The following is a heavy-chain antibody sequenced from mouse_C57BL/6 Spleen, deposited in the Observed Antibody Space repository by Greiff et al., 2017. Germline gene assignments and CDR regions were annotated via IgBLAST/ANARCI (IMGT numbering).Heavy chain of an antibody. Sequence: EVKVVESGGGLVKPGGSLKLSCAASGFTFSSYAMSWVRQTPEKRLEWVATISDGGSYTYYPDNVKGRFTISRDNAKNNLYLQMSHLKSEDTAMYYCARATMVTTSYFDVWGTGTTVTVSS. CDR2: ISDGGSYT. CDR1: GFTFSSYA. V-gene: IGHV5-4*03. J-gene: IGHJ1*03. CDR3: ARATMVTTSYFDV. D-gene: IGHD2-2*01.